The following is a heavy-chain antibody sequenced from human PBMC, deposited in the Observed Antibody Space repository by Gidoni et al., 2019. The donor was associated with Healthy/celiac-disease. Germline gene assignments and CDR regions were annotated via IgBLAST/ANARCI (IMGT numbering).Heavy chain of an antibody. J-gene: IGHJ4*02. Sequence: QVQLQQWGAGLLKPSATLSLTCPVYGGSFSGFYWRWIRQPPGKGLEWIGEINHSGSTNYNPSLKSRVTISVDTSKNQFSLKLSSVTAADTAVYYCARGLVRGTAMVLGGRRLFDYWGQGTLVTVSS. D-gene: IGHD5-18*01. CDR1: GGSFSGFY. V-gene: IGHV4-34*01. CDR3: ARGLVRGTAMVLGGRRLFDY. CDR2: INHSGST.